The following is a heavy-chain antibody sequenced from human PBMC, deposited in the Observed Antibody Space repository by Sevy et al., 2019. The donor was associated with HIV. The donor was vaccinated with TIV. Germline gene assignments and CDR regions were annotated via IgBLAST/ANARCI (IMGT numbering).Heavy chain of an antibody. CDR3: AKDIDDFWSGGFDY. D-gene: IGHD3-3*01. V-gene: IGHV3-9*01. J-gene: IGHJ4*02. CDR1: GFTFDDYA. Sequence: GGSLRLSCAASGFTFDDYAMHWVRQAPGKGLEWVSGISWNSGSIGYADSVKGRFTISRDNAKNSLYLQMNSLRAEDTALYYCAKDIDDFWSGGFDYWGQGTLVTVSS. CDR2: ISWNSGSI.